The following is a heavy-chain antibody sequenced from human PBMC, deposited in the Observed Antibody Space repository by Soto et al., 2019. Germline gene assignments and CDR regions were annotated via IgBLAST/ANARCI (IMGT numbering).Heavy chain of an antibody. CDR1: GYAFTGYY. Sequence: GASVKVSCKASGYAFTGYYIHWVRQAPGQGLEWMGWINPNSGGTNYTRKFQGWVTITRDTSISTAYMELSRLRSDDTAVYFCARAPYYYGSGSYYVHFFDSWGRGTLVTVSS. V-gene: IGHV1-2*04. CDR3: ARAPYYYGSGSYYVHFFDS. D-gene: IGHD3-10*01. CDR2: INPNSGGT. J-gene: IGHJ4*02.